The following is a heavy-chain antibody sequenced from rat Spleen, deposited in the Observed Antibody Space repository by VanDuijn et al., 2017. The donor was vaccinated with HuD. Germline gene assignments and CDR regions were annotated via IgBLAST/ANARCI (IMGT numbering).Heavy chain of an antibody. CDR3: AKDRDGGYAFAY. D-gene: IGHD1-11*01. Sequence: EVKLVESGGDSVQPGRSLKLSCAASGFIFSNYGMAWVRQTPTKGLEWVASISTGGGSTYYPDSVKGRFTISRDNAQNTVYLQMNSLRSEDTATYYCAKDRDGGYAFAYWGQGVMVTVSS. CDR1: GFIFSNYG. V-gene: IGHV5S13*01. J-gene: IGHJ2*01. CDR2: ISTGGGST.